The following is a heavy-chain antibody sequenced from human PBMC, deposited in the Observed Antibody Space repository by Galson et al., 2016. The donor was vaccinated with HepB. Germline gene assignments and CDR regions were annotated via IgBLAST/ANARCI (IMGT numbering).Heavy chain of an antibody. CDR3: ARGRDSSSPPHDS. D-gene: IGHD6-6*01. Sequence: SLRLSCAASGFSFSSFAMHWVRQAPGKGLEWVAVISYDGTNKHFTEPVKGRFTISRDNSRSALYLQMNSLRPEDTAVYSCARGRDSSSPPHDSWGQGTLVTVSS. CDR2: ISYDGTNK. J-gene: IGHJ5*01. CDR1: GFSFSSFA. V-gene: IGHV3-30*04.